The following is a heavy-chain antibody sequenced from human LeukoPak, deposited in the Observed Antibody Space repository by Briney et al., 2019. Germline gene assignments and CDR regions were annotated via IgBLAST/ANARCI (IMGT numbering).Heavy chain of an antibody. CDR1: GFTLSNAW. CDR3: ARILGFTLDY. V-gene: IGHV3-48*02. J-gene: IGHJ4*02. Sequence: GGSLRLSCRASGFTLSNAWMSWVRQAPGKGLEWVSYISLGGETRYYAGSVRGRFTISRDAAGNSLYLQMNSLRDEDTAVYYCARILGFTLDYWGQGTLVTVSS. CDR2: ISLGGETR.